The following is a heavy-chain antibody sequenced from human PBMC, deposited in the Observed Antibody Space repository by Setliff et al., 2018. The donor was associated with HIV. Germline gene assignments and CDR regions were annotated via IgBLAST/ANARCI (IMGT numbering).Heavy chain of an antibody. D-gene: IGHD6-19*01. CDR1: GYTFTNFG. CDR2: VNTNNDKT. CDR3: ARDLYTSGWPNWFDP. Sequence: GASVKVSCKASGYTFTNFGITWVRQVPGQGLEWMGWVNTNNDKTNYAQKFQGRVTMTTDRSTKTAYLDLGSLRPDDTAVYYCARDLYTSGWPNWFDPWGPGTLVTVSS. V-gene: IGHV1-18*01. J-gene: IGHJ5*02.